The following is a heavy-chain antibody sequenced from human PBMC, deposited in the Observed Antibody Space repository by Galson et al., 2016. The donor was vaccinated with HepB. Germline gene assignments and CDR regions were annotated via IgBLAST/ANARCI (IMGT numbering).Heavy chain of an antibody. CDR1: GFTFSDYN. Sequence: SLRLSCAASGFTFSDYNMNWVRQAPGKGLEWVSSISLSGTYIYYADSVKGRFTISTDNARNSLYLQMHSLRAEDTAEYYCARGNGIPNRGHNWFDPWGQGTLVTVSS. CDR2: ISLSGTYI. D-gene: IGHD7-27*01. J-gene: IGHJ5*02. V-gene: IGHV3-21*01. CDR3: ARGNGIPNRGHNWFDP.